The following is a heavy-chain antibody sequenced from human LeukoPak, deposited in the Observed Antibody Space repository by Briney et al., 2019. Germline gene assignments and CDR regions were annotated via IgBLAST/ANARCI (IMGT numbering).Heavy chain of an antibody. CDR1: GFTFSSYA. D-gene: IGHD3-22*01. Sequence: GGSLRLSCAASGFTFSSYAMHWARQAPGKGLEWVAVISYDGSNKYYADSVKGRFTISRDNSKNTLYLQMNSLRAEDTAVYYCARVAGYYDSSGYPRYYPGGYWGQGTLVTVSS. J-gene: IGHJ4*02. CDR3: ARVAGYYDSSGYPRYYPGGY. CDR2: ISYDGSNK. V-gene: IGHV3-30-3*01.